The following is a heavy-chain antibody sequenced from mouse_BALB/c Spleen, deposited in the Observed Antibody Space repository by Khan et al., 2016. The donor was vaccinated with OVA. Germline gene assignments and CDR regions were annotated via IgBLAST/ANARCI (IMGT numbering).Heavy chain of an antibody. D-gene: IGHD1-2*01. CDR1: GYTFTDYY. Sequence: QVQLQQSGAELARPGASVKLSCKASGYTFTDYYINWVKQRTGQGLEWIGEISPGSGDTYYNERFKGKAPLTADKSSSTADKQLSRLTAEAAAVYCCARRNYCGYTFAYWGQGTLVTVSA. CDR3: ARRNYCGYTFAY. CDR2: ISPGSGDT. V-gene: IGHV1-77*01. J-gene: IGHJ3*01.